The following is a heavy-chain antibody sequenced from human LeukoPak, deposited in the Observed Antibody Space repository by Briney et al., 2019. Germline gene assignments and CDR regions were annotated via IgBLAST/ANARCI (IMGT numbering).Heavy chain of an antibody. V-gene: IGHV3-23*01. CDR1: GFTFSSYA. D-gene: IGHD3-22*01. J-gene: IGHJ4*02. Sequence: GGSLRLSCAASGFTFSSYAMSWVRRAPGKGLEWVSAISGSGGSTYYADSVKGRFTISRDNSKNTLYLQMNSLRAEDTAVYYCAIFRYYYDSSGYYGFWGQGTLVTVSS. CDR3: AIFRYYYDSSGYYGF. CDR2: ISGSGGST.